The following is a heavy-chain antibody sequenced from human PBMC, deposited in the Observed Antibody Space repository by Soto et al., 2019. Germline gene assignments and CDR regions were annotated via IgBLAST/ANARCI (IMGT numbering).Heavy chain of an antibody. CDR3: ASGDFWSGYYPNNYGMDV. V-gene: IGHV1-3*01. CDR2: INAGNGNT. CDR1: GYTFTSYA. J-gene: IGHJ6*02. Sequence: QVQLVQSGAEVKKPGASVKVSCKASGYTFTSYAMHWVRQAPGQRLEWMGWINAGNGNTKYSQKFQGRVTITRDTSARTAYMELSILSSEDTAVDYRASGDFWSGYYPNNYGMDVWGQGTTVTVSS. D-gene: IGHD3-3*01.